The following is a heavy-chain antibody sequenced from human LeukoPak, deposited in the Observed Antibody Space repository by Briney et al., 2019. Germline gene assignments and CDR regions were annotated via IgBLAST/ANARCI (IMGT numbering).Heavy chain of an antibody. CDR1: GGSISSGDYY. CDR2: IYYSGST. Sequence: TLSLTCTVSGGSISSGDYYWSWIRQPPGKGLEWIGYIYYSGSTYYNPSLKSRVTISVDTSKNQFSLKLSSVTAADTAVYYCARAGDGYNLNLDLYFDYWGQGTLVTVSS. J-gene: IGHJ4*02. V-gene: IGHV4-30-4*01. CDR3: ARAGDGYNLNLDLYFDY. D-gene: IGHD5-24*01.